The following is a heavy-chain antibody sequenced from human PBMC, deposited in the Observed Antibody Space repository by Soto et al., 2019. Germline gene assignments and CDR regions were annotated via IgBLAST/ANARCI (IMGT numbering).Heavy chain of an antibody. J-gene: IGHJ4*02. CDR3: AKVGRSFDWLYFFDY. CDR2: ISANGGTT. CDR1: RFTFSSYA. D-gene: IGHD3-9*01. V-gene: IGHV3-23*01. Sequence: GGSLRLSCATSRFTFSSYAMSWVRQAPGKGLEWVSTISANGGTTYYPDSVKGRFTISRDNSKNTLYLQMNSLGAEDTAVYYCAKVGRSFDWLYFFDYWGRGTLVTVSS.